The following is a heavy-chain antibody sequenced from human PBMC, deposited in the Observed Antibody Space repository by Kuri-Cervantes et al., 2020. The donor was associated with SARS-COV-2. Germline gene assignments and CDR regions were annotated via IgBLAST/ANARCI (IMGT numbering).Heavy chain of an antibody. D-gene: IGHD3-22*01. CDR1: GYTFNTYG. Sequence: SVKVSCKTSGYTFNTYGVSWVRQAPGQGLEWMGGIIPILGTANYAQKFQGRVTTTADESTSTAYMELSSLRSEDTAVYYCALGYWGSGYPRYYYYMDVWGKGTTVTVSS. J-gene: IGHJ6*03. CDR2: IIPILGTA. V-gene: IGHV1-69*13. CDR3: ALGYWGSGYPRYYYYMDV.